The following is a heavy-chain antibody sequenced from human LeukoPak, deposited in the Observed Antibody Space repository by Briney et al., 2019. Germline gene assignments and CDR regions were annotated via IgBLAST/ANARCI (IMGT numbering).Heavy chain of an antibody. D-gene: IGHD3-16*01. CDR1: GLTFNIYA. CDR3: ARGVSD. J-gene: IGHJ4*02. V-gene: IGHV3-23*01. CDR2: ISGNGINT. Sequence: GGSLRLSCAPSGLTFNIYAMNWVRQAPGKGLEWVSIISGNGINTYYADSVKGRFTISRDDSKNTLYLQMNCLRADDTAIYYCARGVSDWGQGTLVTVAS.